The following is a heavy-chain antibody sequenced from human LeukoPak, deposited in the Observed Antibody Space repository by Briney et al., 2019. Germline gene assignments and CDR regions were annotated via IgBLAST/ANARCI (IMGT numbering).Heavy chain of an antibody. Sequence: PGGSLRLSCAASGFTFSSYGTHWVRQAPGKGLEWVAFIRYDGSNKYYADSVKGRFTISRDNSKNTLYLQMNSLRAEDTAVYYCAKELRYFDWLSPFDYWGQGTLVTVSS. V-gene: IGHV3-30*02. CDR1: GFTFSSYG. J-gene: IGHJ4*02. D-gene: IGHD3-9*01. CDR2: IRYDGSNK. CDR3: AKELRYFDWLSPFDY.